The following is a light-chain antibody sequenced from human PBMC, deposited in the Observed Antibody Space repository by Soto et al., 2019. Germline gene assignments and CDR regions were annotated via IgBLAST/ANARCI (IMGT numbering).Light chain of an antibody. Sequence: QSALTQPASVSGSPGQSITISFTGTSSDVGGYNYFSWYQQHPGKAPQLMIYEVSNRPSGVSNRFSGSKSGNTASLTISGLPAEDEADYYCSSYTSSSPWVFGGGTKLNVL. CDR3: SSYTSSSPWV. CDR2: EVS. V-gene: IGLV2-14*01. J-gene: IGLJ3*02. CDR1: SSDVGGYNY.